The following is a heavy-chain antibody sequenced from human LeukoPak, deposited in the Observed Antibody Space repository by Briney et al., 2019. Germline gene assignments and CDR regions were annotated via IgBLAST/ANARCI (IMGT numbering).Heavy chain of an antibody. J-gene: IGHJ6*03. D-gene: IGHD1-7*01. CDR1: GGSISGYS. Sequence: SETLSLTCTVSGGSISGYSWSWLRQPAGKGLEWIGRIYNTGSTNYNPSLRSRITMSVDTSKKQFSLNLSSVTAADTAVCYCARDVDGTTVFYYYYYMDVWGKGTTVTVSS. CDR2: IYNTGST. CDR3: ARDVDGTTVFYYYYYMDV. V-gene: IGHV4-4*07.